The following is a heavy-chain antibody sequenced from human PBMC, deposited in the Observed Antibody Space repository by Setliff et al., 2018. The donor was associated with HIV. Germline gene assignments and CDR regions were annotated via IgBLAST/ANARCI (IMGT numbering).Heavy chain of an antibody. CDR1: GFTFTDYW. CDR2: IYPDDSDT. V-gene: IGHV5-51*01. D-gene: IGHD6-6*01. CDR3: ASTYSSSSNRYFDL. J-gene: IGHJ2*01. Sequence: GESLKISCKASGFTFTDYWIGWVRQMPGKGLEWMGIIYPDDSDTRYSPSFQGQVTISADKSISTAYLQWSSLKASDTAMFYCASTYSSSSNRYFDLWGRGTLVTVSS.